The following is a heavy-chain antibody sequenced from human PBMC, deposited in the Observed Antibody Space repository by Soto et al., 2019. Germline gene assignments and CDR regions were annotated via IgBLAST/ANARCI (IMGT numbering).Heavy chain of an antibody. Sequence: SETLSLTCTVSGGSISSGGYYWSWIRQPPGKGLEWIGYIYYSGSTYYNPSLKSRVTISVDTSKNQFSLKLSSVTAADTAVYYCAREAHYYDILTGYAKGYAFDIWGQGTMVTVS. CDR2: IYYSGST. CDR1: GGSISSGGYY. CDR3: AREAHYYDILTGYAKGYAFDI. J-gene: IGHJ3*02. D-gene: IGHD3-9*01. V-gene: IGHV4-30-4*01.